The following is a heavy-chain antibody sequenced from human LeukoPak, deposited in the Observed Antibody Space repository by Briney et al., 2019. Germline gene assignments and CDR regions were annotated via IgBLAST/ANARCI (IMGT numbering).Heavy chain of an antibody. CDR1: GYSISSGYY. CDR3: ARKRALLYYYDSSGYYSEPWFDP. Sequence: SETLSLTCTVSGYSISSGYYWGWIRQPPGKGLEWIGSIYHSGSTYYNPSLKSRVTISVDTSKNQFSLKLSSVTAADTAVYYCARKRALLYYYDSSGYYSEPWFDPWGQGTLVTVSS. J-gene: IGHJ5*02. CDR2: IYHSGST. V-gene: IGHV4-38-2*02. D-gene: IGHD3-22*01.